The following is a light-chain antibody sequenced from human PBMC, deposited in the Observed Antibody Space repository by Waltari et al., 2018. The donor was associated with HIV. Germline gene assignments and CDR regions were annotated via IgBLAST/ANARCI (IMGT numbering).Light chain of an antibody. CDR3: LLYMASGRV. J-gene: IGLJ3*02. CDR2: NTD. CDR1: SGSFSSSYY. Sequence: QTVVTQEPSFSVSPGGTITPTCGLRSGSFSSSYYPSWYQQTTGQPPRTLIYNTDTRSSGVPDRFSGSIVGNKAALTITGAQSEDESDYYCLLYMASGRVFGGGTRLTVL. V-gene: IGLV8-61*01.